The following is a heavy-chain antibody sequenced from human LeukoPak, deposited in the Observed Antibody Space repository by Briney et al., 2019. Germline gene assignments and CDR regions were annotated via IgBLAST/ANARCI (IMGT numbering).Heavy chain of an antibody. J-gene: IGHJ4*02. Sequence: AGGSLRLSCAASGFTFSSYAMTWVRQAPGKGLEWVSGISGSGDSTYYADSVKGRFTISRDNSKNTLYLQMNSLRAEDTAVYYCARDKRAGRWYYWGQGTLVTVSS. D-gene: IGHD4-23*01. V-gene: IGHV3-23*01. CDR1: GFTFSSYA. CDR3: ARDKRAGRWYY. CDR2: ISGSGDST.